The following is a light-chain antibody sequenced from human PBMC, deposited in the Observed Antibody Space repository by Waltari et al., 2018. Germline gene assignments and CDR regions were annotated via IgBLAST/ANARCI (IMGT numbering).Light chain of an antibody. CDR1: ALPKKY. Sequence: SYELTQPPSVSVSPGQTARITCSGDALPKKYAYWYQQKSGQAPVLVIYEDSKRPSGIPERCSGSSSGTLATLTIRGAQVEDEADYFCYSTDSSANYRVFGGGTKLTVL. CDR2: EDS. CDR3: YSTDSSANYRV. J-gene: IGLJ3*02. V-gene: IGLV3-10*01.